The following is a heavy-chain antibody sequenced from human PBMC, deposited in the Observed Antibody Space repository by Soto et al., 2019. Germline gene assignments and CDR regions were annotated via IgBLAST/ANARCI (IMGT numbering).Heavy chain of an antibody. CDR1: EFSFSDYW. V-gene: IGHV3-7*02. D-gene: IGHD6-19*01. CDR2: VEQDGGEK. CDR3: ASGGGWSFDH. Sequence: PGGSLRLSCAASEFSFSDYWMAWVRQAPGKGLEWVANVEQDGGEKNYVDSVRGRFTISRDNTKNSLYLQMDSLRVEDTALYYCASGGGWSFDHWGQGTLVTVSS. J-gene: IGHJ4*02.